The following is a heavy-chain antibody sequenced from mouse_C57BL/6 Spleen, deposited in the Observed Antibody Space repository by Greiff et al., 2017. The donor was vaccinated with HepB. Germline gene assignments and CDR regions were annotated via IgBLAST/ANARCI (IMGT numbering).Heavy chain of an antibody. V-gene: IGHV1-50*01. CDR3: ANYYGEEGY. D-gene: IGHD2-13*01. Sequence: QVQLQQPGAELVKPGASVKLSCKASGYTFTSYWMQWVKQRPGQGLEWIGEIDPSDSYTNYNQKFKGKATLTVDTSSSTAYMQLSSLTSEDAAVYYCANYYGEEGYWGQGTTLTVSS. J-gene: IGHJ2*01. CDR1: GYTFTSYW. CDR2: IDPSDSYT.